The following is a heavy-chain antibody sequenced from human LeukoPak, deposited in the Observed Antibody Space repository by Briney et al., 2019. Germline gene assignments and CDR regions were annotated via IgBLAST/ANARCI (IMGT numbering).Heavy chain of an antibody. Sequence: QAGGSLRLSCAASGFTFSSYGMNWVRQAPGKRLEWVSYISRSGSSTYYPDSVKGRFTISRDNDKNSLSLQMNSLRAEDTAVYYCARGSQPGPSYFDLWGRGTLVTVSS. J-gene: IGHJ2*01. CDR3: ARGSQPGPSYFDL. CDR1: GFTFSSYG. CDR2: ISRSGSST. V-gene: IGHV3-48*04. D-gene: IGHD1-14*01.